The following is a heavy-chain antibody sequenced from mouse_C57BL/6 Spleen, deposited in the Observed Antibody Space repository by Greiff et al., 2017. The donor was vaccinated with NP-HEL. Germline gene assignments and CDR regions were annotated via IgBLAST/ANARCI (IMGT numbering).Heavy chain of an antibody. CDR3: TRGTLGY. D-gene: IGHD2-14*01. Sequence: VKLVESGAELVRPGASVTLSCKASGYTFTDYEMHWVKQTPVHGLEWIGAIDPETGGTAYNQKFKGKAILTADKSSSTAYMELRSLTSEDSAVYYCTRGTLGYWGQGTTLTVSS. V-gene: IGHV1-15*01. J-gene: IGHJ2*01. CDR2: IDPETGGT. CDR1: GYTFTDYE.